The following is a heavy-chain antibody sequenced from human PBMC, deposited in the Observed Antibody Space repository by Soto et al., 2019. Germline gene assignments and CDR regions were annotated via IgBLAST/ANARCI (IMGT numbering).Heavy chain of an antibody. CDR2: ISSSSSYI. D-gene: IGHD3-16*01. Sequence: PGGSLRLSCAASGFTFSSYSMNWVRQAPGKGLEWVSSISSSSSYIYYADSVKGRLTISRDNSKNTLYLQMNSLRAEDTAVYYCAKKRMGGNMRDGAYYYGMDVWGQGTTVTVSS. J-gene: IGHJ6*02. CDR3: AKKRMGGNMRDGAYYYGMDV. CDR1: GFTFSSYS. V-gene: IGHV3-21*04.